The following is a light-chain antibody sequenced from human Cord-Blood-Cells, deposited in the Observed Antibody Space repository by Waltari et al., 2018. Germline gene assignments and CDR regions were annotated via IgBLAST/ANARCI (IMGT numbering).Light chain of an antibody. CDR3: QVWDSSSDREV. J-gene: IGLJ3*02. Sequence: SYVLTQPPSVSVAPGKTARITCGGNKIGSKSVHWYQQKPGQAPVLVVYDDSDRPSGIPERFSGSNSGNTATLTISRVEAGDEADYYCQVWDSSSDREVFGGGTKLTVL. CDR1: KIGSKS. CDR2: DDS. V-gene: IGLV3-21*03.